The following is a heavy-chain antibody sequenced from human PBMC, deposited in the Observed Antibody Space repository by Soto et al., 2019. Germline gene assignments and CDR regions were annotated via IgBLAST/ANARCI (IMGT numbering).Heavy chain of an antibody. Sequence: GGSLRLSCAASGFTFSSYSMNWVRQAPGKGLEWVSYISSSSSTIYYADSVKGRFTISRDNAKNSLYLQMNSLRAEDTAVYYCARERHYTVTTPYDAFDSWGQGTMVTFSS. V-gene: IGHV3-48*01. D-gene: IGHD4-17*01. CDR3: ARERHYTVTTPYDAFDS. CDR2: ISSSSSTI. J-gene: IGHJ3*02. CDR1: GFTFSSYS.